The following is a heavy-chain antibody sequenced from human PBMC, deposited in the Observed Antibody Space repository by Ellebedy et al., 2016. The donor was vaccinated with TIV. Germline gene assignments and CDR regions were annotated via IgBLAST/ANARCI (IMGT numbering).Heavy chain of an antibody. V-gene: IGHV3-7*01. CDR2: IRQEGDEI. CDR3: ARRANYGDYAVQVNPWFDP. J-gene: IGHJ5*02. D-gene: IGHD4-17*01. CDR1: GFSFRSYW. Sequence: PGGSLRLSCEAFGFSFRSYWMTWVRQAPGKGLEWVAKIRQEGDEIYYVESVKGRFTISRDNAKNSLFLQMNSLRVEDTAVYYCARRANYGDYAVQVNPWFDPWGQGTLVTVSS.